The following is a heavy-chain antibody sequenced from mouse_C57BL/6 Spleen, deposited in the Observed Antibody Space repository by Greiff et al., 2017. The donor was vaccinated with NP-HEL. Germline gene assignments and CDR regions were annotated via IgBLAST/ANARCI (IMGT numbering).Heavy chain of an antibody. D-gene: IGHD1-1*01. CDR3: ARRATVVAPFDY. V-gene: IGHV1-22*01. Sequence: EVQLQQSGPELVKPGASVKMSCKASGYTFTDYNMHWVKQSHGKSLEWIGYINPNNGGTSYNQKFKGKATLTVNKSSSTAYMELRSLTSEDSAVYYCARRATVVAPFDYWGQGTTLTVSS. J-gene: IGHJ2*01. CDR2: INPNNGGT. CDR1: GYTFTDYN.